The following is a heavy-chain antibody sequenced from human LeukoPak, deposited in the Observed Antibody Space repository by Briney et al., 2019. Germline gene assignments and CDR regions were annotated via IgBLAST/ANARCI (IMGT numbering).Heavy chain of an antibody. CDR2: ISVRSNYI. CDR1: GYTFSSYS. Sequence: GGSLRLSCVASGYTFSSYSINWVRQAPGKGLEWVSSISVRSNYIYYADSVRGRFSISRDDARDSLYLQMNSLRAEDTAVYYCAKDYYGSGSYYENFDYWGQGTLVTVSS. D-gene: IGHD3-10*01. V-gene: IGHV3-21*01. J-gene: IGHJ4*02. CDR3: AKDYYGSGSYYENFDY.